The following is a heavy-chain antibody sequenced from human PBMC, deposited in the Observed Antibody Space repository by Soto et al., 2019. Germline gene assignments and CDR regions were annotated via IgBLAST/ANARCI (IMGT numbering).Heavy chain of an antibody. CDR3: ARVIRGAYYNSPLDT. D-gene: IGHD3-10*01. J-gene: IGHJ5*02. CDR1: GYTFTGYF. V-gene: IGHV1-2*02. Sequence: ASVKVSCKASGYTFTGYFMHWVRQAPGQGLEWMGWINPYSGGADYAQSFQGRITMTRDTSISTVYMELSRLRFDDTAVYYCARVIRGAYYNSPLDTWGQGTVVTVSS. CDR2: INPYSGGA.